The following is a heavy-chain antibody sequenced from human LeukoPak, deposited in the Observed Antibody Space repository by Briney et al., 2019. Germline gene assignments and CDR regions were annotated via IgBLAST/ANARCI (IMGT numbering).Heavy chain of an antibody. Sequence: SETLSLTCSVSGYSISSGYYWGWIRQPPGKGLEWIGSIYYSGSTYYNPSLKSRVTISVDTSKNQFSLKLSSVTAADTAVYYCARARVGLWFGESPLDYWGQGTLVTVSS. V-gene: IGHV4-38-2*02. CDR3: ARARVGLWFGESPLDY. D-gene: IGHD3-10*01. CDR2: IYYSGST. CDR1: GYSISSGYY. J-gene: IGHJ4*02.